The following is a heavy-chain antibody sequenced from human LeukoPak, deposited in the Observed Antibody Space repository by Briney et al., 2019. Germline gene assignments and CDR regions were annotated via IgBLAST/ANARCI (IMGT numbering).Heavy chain of an antibody. Sequence: GGSLRLSCAASGFTFSNAWMSWVRQAPGKGLEWVAVISYDGSNKYYADSVKGRFTISRGNSKNTLYLQMNSLRAEDTAVYYCAREGAYSYAFDIWGQGTMVTVSS. V-gene: IGHV3-30-3*01. CDR1: GFTFSNAW. D-gene: IGHD6-13*01. CDR2: ISYDGSNK. J-gene: IGHJ3*02. CDR3: AREGAYSYAFDI.